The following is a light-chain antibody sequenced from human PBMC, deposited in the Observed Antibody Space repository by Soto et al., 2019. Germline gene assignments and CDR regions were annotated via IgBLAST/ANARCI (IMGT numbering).Light chain of an antibody. J-gene: IGKJ1*01. Sequence: EIVMTQSPDTLSLSPGEGATLSCRVSQSIRSNLAWYQQRPGQAPRLLMYGASTRADGIPARFTGSGSGTEFTLTISSLQSEDFAVYYCQQRSNWPTFGQGTKVDIK. CDR1: QSIRSN. CDR3: QQRSNWPT. CDR2: GAS. V-gene: IGKV3-15*01.